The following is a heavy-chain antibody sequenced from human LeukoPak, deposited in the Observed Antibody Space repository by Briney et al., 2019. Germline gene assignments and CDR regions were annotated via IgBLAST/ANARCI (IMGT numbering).Heavy chain of an antibody. Sequence: GESLKISCKGSGYSFTSYWIGWVRQMPGKGLEWMGIIYPGDSDTRYSPSFQGQVTISADKSISTAYLQWSSLKASDTARYYCARRMKSIAARPLGYYFDYWGQGTLVTVSS. D-gene: IGHD6-6*01. V-gene: IGHV5-51*01. CDR1: GYSFTSYW. CDR3: ARRMKSIAARPLGYYFDY. J-gene: IGHJ4*02. CDR2: IYPGDSDT.